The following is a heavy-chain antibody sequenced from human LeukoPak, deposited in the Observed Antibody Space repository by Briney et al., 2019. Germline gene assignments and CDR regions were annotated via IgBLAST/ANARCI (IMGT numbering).Heavy chain of an antibody. CDR1: GGTFSSYA. V-gene: IGHV1-69*13. D-gene: IGHD3-9*01. J-gene: IGHJ4*02. CDR3: ARETSYYDILTGYFYYFDY. Sequence: SVKVSCKASGGTFSSYAISWVRQAPGQGLEWMGGIIPILGTANYAQKFQGRVTITADESTSTAYMELSSLRSEDTAVYYCARETSYYDILTGYFYYFDYWGQGTLVTVSS. CDR2: IIPILGTA.